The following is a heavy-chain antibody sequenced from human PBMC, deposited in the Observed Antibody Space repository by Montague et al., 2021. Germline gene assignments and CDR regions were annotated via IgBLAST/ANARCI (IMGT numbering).Heavy chain of an antibody. J-gene: IGHJ4*02. D-gene: IGHD7-27*01. CDR1: GGSISEFY. CDR3: ARRLGIRAPFDY. V-gene: IGHV4-59*08. CDR2: IHDSGTT. Sequence: SETLSLTCTVTGGSISEFYWSWIRQPPEKGLEWIGYIHDSGTTNYNPSLKSRVTISADTSMNQFSLNLRSVTAADTAVYFCARRLGIRAPFDYWGQGTLVTVSS.